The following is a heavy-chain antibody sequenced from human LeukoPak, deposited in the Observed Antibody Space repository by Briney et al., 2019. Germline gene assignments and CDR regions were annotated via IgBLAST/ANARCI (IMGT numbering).Heavy chain of an antibody. D-gene: IGHD5-18*01. V-gene: IGHV3-23*01. CDR3: AKVVTCLPRYSDY. CDR2: ISGSGGTT. Sequence: GGSLRLSCVASGFTFSNYAMNWVRQAPGKGLEWVSDISGSGGTTYYADSVKGRFNIYRDNSKNTLYLQMNSLRAEDTALYYCAKVVTCLPRYSDYWGQGTLVTVSS. CDR1: GFTFSNYA. J-gene: IGHJ4*02.